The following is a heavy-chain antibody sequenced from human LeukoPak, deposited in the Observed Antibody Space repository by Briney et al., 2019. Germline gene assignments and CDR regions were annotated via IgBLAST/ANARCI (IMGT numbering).Heavy chain of an antibody. CDR3: ARLGSTFDI. J-gene: IGHJ3*02. V-gene: IGHV4-59*08. CDR1: GGSISSYY. D-gene: IGHD2-2*01. Sequence: SETLSLTCTVSGGSISSYYWSWIRQPPGKGLEWIGYIFYSGGSNYNPSLKSRVTISVDTSKNHFSLKLSSVTAADTAVYYCARLGSTFDIWGQGTMVTVSS. CDR2: IFYSGGS.